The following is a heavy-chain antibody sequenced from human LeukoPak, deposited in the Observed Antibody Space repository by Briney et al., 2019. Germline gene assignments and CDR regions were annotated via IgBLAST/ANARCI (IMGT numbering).Heavy chain of an antibody. D-gene: IGHD1-26*01. CDR1: GYTFTSYD. J-gene: IGHJ4*02. CDR3: ASARWELGWDFDY. Sequence: ASVKVSCKASGYTFTSYDINWVRQATGQGLEWMGWMNPNSGGTNYAQKFQGRVTMTTDTSISTAYMELSRLRSDDTAVYYCASARWELGWDFDYWGQGTLVTVSS. V-gene: IGHV1-2*02. CDR2: MNPNSGGT.